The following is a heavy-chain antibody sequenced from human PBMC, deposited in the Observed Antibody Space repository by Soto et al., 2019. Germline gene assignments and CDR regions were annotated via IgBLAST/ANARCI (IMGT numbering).Heavy chain of an antibody. Sequence: QVQLQESGPGLVKPSQTLSLTCTVSGGSISSGGYYWSWIRQPPGKGMDWIGYIYYSGSTYSNPSLKSRVTVLVDTSKKVFSLNLSSETAAATAVYYCASDPRYESESNFASWVQGTLFTVSS. V-gene: IGHV4-31*03. CDR3: ASDPRYESESNFAS. J-gene: IGHJ4*02. D-gene: IGHD3-10*01. CDR2: IYYSGST. CDR1: GGSISSGGYY.